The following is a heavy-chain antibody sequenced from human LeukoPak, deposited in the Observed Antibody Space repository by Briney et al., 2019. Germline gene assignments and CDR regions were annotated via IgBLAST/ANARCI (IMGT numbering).Heavy chain of an antibody. J-gene: IGHJ4*02. V-gene: IGHV6-1*01. D-gene: IGHD3-22*01. CDR1: GDSVSSNSAA. CDR2: TYYRSKWYN. Sequence: SQTLSLTCAISGDSVSSNSAAWNWIRQSPSRGLEWLGRTYYRSKWYNDYAVTVKSQITINADTSKYQFSLQLNSVTAEDTAVYYCARSQYYYDSSGYYRYFDYWGQGTLVTVSS. CDR3: ARSQYYYDSSGYYRYFDY.